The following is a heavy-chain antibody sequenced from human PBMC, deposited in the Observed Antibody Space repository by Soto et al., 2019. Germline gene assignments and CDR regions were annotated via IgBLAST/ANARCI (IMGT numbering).Heavy chain of an antibody. CDR3: ARDGSSGYFDY. D-gene: IGHD3-22*01. CDR2: IWYDGSNK. CDR1: GFTFSSYG. Sequence: SLRLSCAASGFTFSSYGMHWVLQAPGKGLGWVAVIWYDGSNKYYADSVKGRFTISRDNSKNTLYLQMNSLRAEDTAVYYCARDGSSGYFDYWGQGTLVTVS. J-gene: IGHJ4*02. V-gene: IGHV3-33*01.